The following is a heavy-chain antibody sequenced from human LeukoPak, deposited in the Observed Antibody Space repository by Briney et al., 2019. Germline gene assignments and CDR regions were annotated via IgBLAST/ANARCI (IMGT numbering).Heavy chain of an antibody. V-gene: IGHV1-24*01. CDR3: ATDSLGIAAAGRAKFDY. J-gene: IGHJ4*02. D-gene: IGHD6-13*01. CDR2: FDPEDGET. Sequence: ASVKVSCKVSGYTLTELSMHWVRQAPGKGLEWMGGFDPEDGETIYAQKFQGRVTMTEDKSTDTAYMELSSLRSEDTAVYYCATDSLGIAAAGRAKFDYWGRGTLVTVSS. CDR1: GYTLTELS.